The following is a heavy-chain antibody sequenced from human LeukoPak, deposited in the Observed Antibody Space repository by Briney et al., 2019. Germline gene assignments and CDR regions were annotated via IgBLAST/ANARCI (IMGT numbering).Heavy chain of an antibody. V-gene: IGHV3-23*01. J-gene: IGHJ4*02. Sequence: GGSLRLSCAASGFTFGSYAMSWVRQAPGKGLEWVSTLSGSGGSTYYADSVKGRFTISRDNSKNILYLQMNRLRAEDTAVYYCAKGAYYDILTGYPMHFDYWGQGTLVTVSS. CDR2: LSGSGGST. D-gene: IGHD3-9*01. CDR1: GFTFGSYA. CDR3: AKGAYYDILTGYPMHFDY.